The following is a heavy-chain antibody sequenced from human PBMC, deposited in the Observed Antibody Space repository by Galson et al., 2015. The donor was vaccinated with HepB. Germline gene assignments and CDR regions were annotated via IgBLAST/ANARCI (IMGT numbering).Heavy chain of an antibody. CDR3: AKGNYGGKLYYFDY. Sequence: SLRLSCAASGFTFDDYAMHWVRQAPGKGLEWVSGISGSGGSTYYADSVKGRFTISRDDSKNTLYLQMNSLRAEDTAVYYCAKGNYGGKLYYFDYWGQGTLVTVSS. CDR1: GFTFDDYA. CDR2: ISGSGGST. J-gene: IGHJ4*02. V-gene: IGHV3-23*01. D-gene: IGHD4-23*01.